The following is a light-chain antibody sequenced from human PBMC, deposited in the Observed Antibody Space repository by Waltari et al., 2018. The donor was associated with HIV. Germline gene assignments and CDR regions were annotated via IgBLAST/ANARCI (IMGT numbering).Light chain of an antibody. V-gene: IGLV1-44*01. Sequence: QSVLTQPPSVSGTPGQRVTISCSGSSSNIGKTTVNWYQQLPGTAPKLLMYSNSQRPSGVPDRFSGSKSGTSASLAISGLQSEDEADYYCAAWDDSLSGPVFGGGTKLTVL. CDR2: SNS. CDR3: AAWDDSLSGPV. J-gene: IGLJ2*01. CDR1: SSNIGKTT.